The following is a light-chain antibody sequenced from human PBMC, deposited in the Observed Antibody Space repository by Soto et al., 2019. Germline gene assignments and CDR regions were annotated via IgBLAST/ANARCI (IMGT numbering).Light chain of an antibody. CDR3: CSYAGSSTYWV. J-gene: IGLJ3*02. CDR1: SSDVGSYNL. Sequence: HSALTQPASVSGSPGQSITISCTGTSSDVGSYNLVSWYQQHPGKAPKLMIYEDIKRPSGVSTRFSGSKSGNTASLTISGLQAEDEADYYCCSYAGSSTYWVFGGGTKVTVL. V-gene: IGLV2-23*01. CDR2: EDI.